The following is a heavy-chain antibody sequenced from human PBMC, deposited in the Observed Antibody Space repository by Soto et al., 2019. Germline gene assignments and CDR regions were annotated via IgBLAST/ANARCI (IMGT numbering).Heavy chain of an antibody. V-gene: IGHV3-23*01. D-gene: IGHD3-10*01. J-gene: IGHJ4*02. Sequence: EVQLLESGGGLAQPGGSLRLSCTASGFTFSNSAMNWVRQAPGEGLELVSAISGSGGSTYYADSVKGRFSISRDNSKNTLDLQMNSLRAEDSAVYYCAKTSLWFGELFPYYFDYWGQGTLVTVSS. CDR3: AKTSLWFGELFPYYFDY. CDR2: ISGSGGST. CDR1: GFTFSNSA.